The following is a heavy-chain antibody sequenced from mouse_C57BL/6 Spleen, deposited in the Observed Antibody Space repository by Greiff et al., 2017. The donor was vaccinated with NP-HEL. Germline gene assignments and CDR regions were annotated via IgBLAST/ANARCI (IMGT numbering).Heavy chain of an antibody. D-gene: IGHD4-1*02. J-gene: IGHJ1*03. Sequence: EVQGVESGGGLVQPGGSLSLSCAASGFTFTDYYMSWVRQPPGKALEWLGFIRNKANGYTTEYSASVKGRFTISRDNSQSILYLQMNALRAEDSATYYCARSPTGGWYFDVWGTGTTVTVSS. CDR1: GFTFTDYY. V-gene: IGHV7-3*01. CDR2: IRNKANGYTT. CDR3: ARSPTGGWYFDV.